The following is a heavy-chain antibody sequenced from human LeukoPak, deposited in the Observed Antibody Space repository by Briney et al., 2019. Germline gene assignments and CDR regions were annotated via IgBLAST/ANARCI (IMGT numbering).Heavy chain of an antibody. CDR1: GFTFSSYS. CDR2: ISSSSSTI. CDR3: ARKMDYGPYYYYYMDV. Sequence: GGSLRLSCAASGFTFSSYSMNWVRQAPGKGLEWVSYISSSSSTIYYADSVKGRFTISRDNAKNSLYLQMNSLRAEDTAVYYCARKMDYGPYYYYYMDVWGKGTTVTVSS. V-gene: IGHV3-48*04. D-gene: IGHD4-17*01. J-gene: IGHJ6*03.